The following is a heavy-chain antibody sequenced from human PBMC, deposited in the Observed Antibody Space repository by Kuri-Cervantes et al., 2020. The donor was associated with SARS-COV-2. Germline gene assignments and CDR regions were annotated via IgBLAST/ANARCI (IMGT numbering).Heavy chain of an antibody. CDR2: ISSSSSYI. V-gene: IGHV3-21*01. D-gene: IGHD5-18*01. CDR1: GFTFSSYS. Sequence: LSLTCAASGFTFSSYSMNWVRQAPGKGLEWVSSISSSSSYIYYADSVKGRFTISRDNAKNSLYLQMNSLRAEDTAVYYCARVVGDTAMGYGMDVWGQGTTVTVSS. CDR3: ARVVGDTAMGYGMDV. J-gene: IGHJ6*02.